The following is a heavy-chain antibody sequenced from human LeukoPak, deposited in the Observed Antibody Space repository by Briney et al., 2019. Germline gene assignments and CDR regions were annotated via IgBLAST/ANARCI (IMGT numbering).Heavy chain of an antibody. CDR1: GYTFTTYA. CDR2: INTNTGNP. CDR3: ARGKCMVRGVLDY. V-gene: IGHV7-4-1*02. D-gene: IGHD3-10*01. J-gene: IGHJ4*02. Sequence: ASVKVSFTASGYTFTTYAMNWVRQAPGHGLEWMGWINTNTGNPTYAQGFTGRFVFSLDTSVRTAYLQISSLKAEDTAVYYCARGKCMVRGVLDYWGQGTLVTVSS.